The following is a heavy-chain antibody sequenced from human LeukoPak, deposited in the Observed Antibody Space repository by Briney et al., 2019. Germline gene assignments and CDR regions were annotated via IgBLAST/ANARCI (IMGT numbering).Heavy chain of an antibody. V-gene: IGHV3-15*01. D-gene: IGHD3-22*01. CDR1: GFTFSNAW. CDR2: IKSKTEGGTT. J-gene: IGHJ1*01. CDR3: TTDFIGYYDSSRLRH. Sequence: GGSLRLSCAASGFTFSNAWMSWVRQAPGKGLEWVGRIKSKTEGGTTGYAAPVKGRFTFSRDDSKNTLYLQMNSLKTEDTAVYYCTTDFIGYYDSSRLRHWGQGTQVTVSS.